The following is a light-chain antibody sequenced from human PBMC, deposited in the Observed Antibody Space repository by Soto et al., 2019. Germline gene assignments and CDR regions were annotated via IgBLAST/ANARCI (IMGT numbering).Light chain of an antibody. CDR1: QSISSW. CDR2: DAS. Sequence: DVHMTQSPSTLSASVGYRFTITCRASQSISSWLAWYQQKPGKAPKLLIYDASSLESGVPSRSSGSGSGTEFTLTISSLQPDDFATYYCQQYNSYSLTFGQGTKVDIK. V-gene: IGKV1-5*01. J-gene: IGKJ1*01. CDR3: QQYNSYSLT.